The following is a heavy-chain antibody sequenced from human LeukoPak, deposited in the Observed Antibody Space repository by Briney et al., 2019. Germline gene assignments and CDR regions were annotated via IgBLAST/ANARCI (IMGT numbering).Heavy chain of an antibody. J-gene: IGHJ3*01. V-gene: IGHV3-30*03. Sequence: GRSLRLSCAASGFTVSSYYMSWVRQAPGKGPEWVAVISRDGLDTYYADSVRGRFTISRDNSMDTLYLQMNRLREADMGFYFCARAVRAPGTPENGFDLWGQGTMVTVSS. CDR2: ISRDGLDT. D-gene: IGHD6-13*01. CDR3: ARAVRAPGTPENGFDL. CDR1: GFTVSSYY.